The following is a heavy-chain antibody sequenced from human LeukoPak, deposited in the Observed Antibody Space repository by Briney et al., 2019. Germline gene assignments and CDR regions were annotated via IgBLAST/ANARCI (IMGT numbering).Heavy chain of an antibody. Sequence: SETLSLTCFVSGGSISSFYWSWIRQPPGKGLEWIGYIYYSGSTNYNPSLKSRVTISVDRSKNQFSLKLSSVTAADTAVYYCARDYVDYGGNSAWAFDIWGQGTMVTVSS. CDR3: ARDYVDYGGNSAWAFDI. V-gene: IGHV4-59*12. J-gene: IGHJ3*02. CDR1: GGSISSFY. CDR2: IYYSGST. D-gene: IGHD4-23*01.